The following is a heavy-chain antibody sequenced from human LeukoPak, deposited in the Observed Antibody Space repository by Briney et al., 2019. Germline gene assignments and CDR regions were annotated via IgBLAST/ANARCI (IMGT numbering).Heavy chain of an antibody. D-gene: IGHD5-24*01. CDR1: GFTFSSYS. V-gene: IGHV3-21*01. CDR2: ISSSSRYI. J-gene: IGHJ4*02. CDR3: ARGMATIVYFDY. Sequence: PGGSLRLSCAASGFTFSSYSMTWVRQAPGKGLEWVSSISSSSRYIYYADSVKGRFTISRDNAKNSLYLQMNSLRAEDTAVYYCARGMATIVYFDYWGQGTLVTVSS.